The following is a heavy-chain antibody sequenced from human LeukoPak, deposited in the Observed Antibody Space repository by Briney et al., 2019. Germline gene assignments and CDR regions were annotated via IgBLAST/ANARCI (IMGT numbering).Heavy chain of an antibody. V-gene: IGHV1-69*05. Sequence: SVKVSCKASGGTFSSYAISWVRQAPGQGLEWMGGIIPIFGTANYAQKFQGRVTITTDESTSTAYMELSSLRSEDTAVYYCASHDFWSGYYYHYMDVWGKGTTVTVSS. D-gene: IGHD3-3*01. CDR1: GGTFSSYA. CDR2: IIPIFGTA. J-gene: IGHJ6*03. CDR3: ASHDFWSGYYYHYMDV.